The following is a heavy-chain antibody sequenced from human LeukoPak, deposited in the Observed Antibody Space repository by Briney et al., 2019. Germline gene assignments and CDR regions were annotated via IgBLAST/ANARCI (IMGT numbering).Heavy chain of an antibody. D-gene: IGHD3-10*01. CDR1: GGTFSSYA. J-gene: IGHJ4*02. CDR2: IIPIFGTA. CDR3: ARYNGLWFGESLGY. Sequence: ASVKVSCKASGGTFSSYAISWVRQAPGQGLEWMGGIIPIFGTANYAQKFQGRVTITADKSTSTAYMELSRLRSDDTAVYYCARYNGLWFGESLGYWGQGTLVTVSS. V-gene: IGHV1-69*06.